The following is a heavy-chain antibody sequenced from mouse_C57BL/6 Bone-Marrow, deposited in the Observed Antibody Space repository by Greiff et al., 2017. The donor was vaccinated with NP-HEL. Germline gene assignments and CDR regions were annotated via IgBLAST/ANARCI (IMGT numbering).Heavy chain of an antibody. CDR3: ARSFSYSNYCFAY. Sequence: QVQLQQSGAELVKPGASVKISCKASGYAFSSYWMNWVKQRPGKGLEWIGQIYPGDGDTNYNGKFKGKATLTADKSSSTAYMQLSSLTSEDSAVYFCARSFSYSNYCFAYWGQGTLVTVSA. D-gene: IGHD2-5*01. V-gene: IGHV1-80*01. J-gene: IGHJ3*01. CDR2: IYPGDGDT. CDR1: GYAFSSYW.